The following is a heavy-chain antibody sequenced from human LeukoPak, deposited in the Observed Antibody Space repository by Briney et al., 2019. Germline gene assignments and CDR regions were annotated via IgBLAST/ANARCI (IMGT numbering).Heavy chain of an antibody. J-gene: IGHJ5*02. V-gene: IGHV1-69*06. CDR3: ARDLGIRLGDRWFDP. Sequence: SVKVSCKASGGTFSSYAISWVRQAPGQGLEWMGGIIPIFGTANYAQKFQGRVTITADKSTSTAYMELSSLRSEDTAVYYCARDLGIRLGDRWFDPWGQGTLVTVSS. D-gene: IGHD5-12*01. CDR1: GGTFSSYA. CDR2: IIPIFGTA.